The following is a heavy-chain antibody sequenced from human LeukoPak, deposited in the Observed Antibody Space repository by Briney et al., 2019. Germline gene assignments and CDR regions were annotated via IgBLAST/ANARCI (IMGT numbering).Heavy chain of an antibody. CDR2: ISYDGSDE. D-gene: IGHD2-21*02. V-gene: IGHV3-30*18. CDR1: GFTFSSYG. J-gene: IGHJ4*02. Sequence: GGSLRLSCAASGFTFSSYGFHWVRQAPGKGLEWVAIISYDGSDEYYADSVKGRFTISRDKSKNTLYLQMHSLRAEDTAVYYCAKDTSLRVTLPLWGRGTLVTVSS. CDR3: AKDTSLRVTLPL.